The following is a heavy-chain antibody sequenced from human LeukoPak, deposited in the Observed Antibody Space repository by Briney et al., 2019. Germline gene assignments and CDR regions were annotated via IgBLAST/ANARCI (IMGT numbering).Heavy chain of an antibody. CDR3: AKDPENNGYSDGSFDY. CDR1: GFTFSTFG. Sequence: AGSLRLSCAASGFTFSTFGMYWVRQPPGKGLDWVAFIRSDGTHEKYGDSVKGRFTISRDNSKNTLYLQMNSLRAEDTAVYYCAKDPENNGYSDGSFDYLGQGTLLTVSS. D-gene: IGHD3-22*01. CDR2: IRSDGTHE. V-gene: IGHV3-30*02. J-gene: IGHJ4*02.